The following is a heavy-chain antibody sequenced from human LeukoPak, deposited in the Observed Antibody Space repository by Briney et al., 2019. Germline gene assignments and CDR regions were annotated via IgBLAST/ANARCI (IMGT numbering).Heavy chain of an antibody. CDR2: IYPTGST. CDR3: ARDRRYGSGSLGFDP. D-gene: IGHD3-10*01. Sequence: SETLSLTCTVSGYSISSGYYWGWIRQPPGKALEWIGNIYPTGSTYYNPSLKSRVTISVDTSKNQFSLKLSSVTAADTAVYYCARDRRYGSGSLGFDPWGQGTLVTVSS. J-gene: IGHJ5*02. V-gene: IGHV4-38-2*02. CDR1: GYSISSGYY.